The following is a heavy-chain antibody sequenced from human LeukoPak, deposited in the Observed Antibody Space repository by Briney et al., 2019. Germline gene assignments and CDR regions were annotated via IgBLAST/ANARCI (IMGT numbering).Heavy chain of an antibody. J-gene: IGHJ2*01. CDR1: GGSTSRDY. Sequence: PSETLSLTCTVSGGSTSRDYWSWLRRSPGRGLEWVGYVYNSGDTGKNPSLKSRVTILLDTSKNQCSLKPTSVSAADTAVYYCARLKLGAYFDLWGRGTLVTVSS. D-gene: IGHD3-16*01. CDR3: ARLKLGAYFDL. CDR2: VYNSGDT. V-gene: IGHV4-59*08.